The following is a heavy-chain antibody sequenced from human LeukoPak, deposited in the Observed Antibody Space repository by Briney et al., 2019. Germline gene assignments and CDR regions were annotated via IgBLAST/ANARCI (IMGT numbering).Heavy chain of an antibody. J-gene: IGHJ4*02. CDR1: GFTFSSYW. CDR2: INSDGSST. CDR3: AKAFSYSYGPFDY. D-gene: IGHD5-18*01. V-gene: IGHV3-74*01. Sequence: TGGSLRLSCAASGFTFSSYWMHWVRQAPGKGLVWVSRINSDGSSTSYADSVKGRFTISRDNSKNTLYLQMNSLRAEDTAVYYCAKAFSYSYGPFDYWGQGTLVTVSS.